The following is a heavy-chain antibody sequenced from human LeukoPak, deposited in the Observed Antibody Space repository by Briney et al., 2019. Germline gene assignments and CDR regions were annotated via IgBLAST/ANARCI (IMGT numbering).Heavy chain of an antibody. Sequence: GGSLRLSCATSGFPFSYFSMSWVRQAPGKGLEWISTTNSGGTSTYYAESVKGRFTISRDNSKSTLYLQMSSLRVEDTAVYYCAKQSYARSLGEGGPGTLVSVSS. D-gene: IGHD2-8*01. CDR3: AKQSYARSLGE. J-gene: IGHJ4*02. V-gene: IGHV3-23*01. CDR2: TNSGGTST. CDR1: GFPFSYFS.